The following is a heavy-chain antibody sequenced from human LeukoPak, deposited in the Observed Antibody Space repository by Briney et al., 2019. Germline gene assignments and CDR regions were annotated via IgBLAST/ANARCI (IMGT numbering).Heavy chain of an antibody. CDR2: TYYRSKWYN. CDR1: GDSVSSNSVA. Sequence: SQTLSLTCAVSGDSVSSNSVAWNWIRQSPSGGLEWLGRTYYRSKWYNEYAVSVKSRITINPDTSNNQVSLYLNFVTPEDTAVYYCTAMVINYAFDIWGLGTMVTVYS. J-gene: IGHJ3*02. V-gene: IGHV6-1*01. CDR3: TAMVINYAFDI. D-gene: IGHD4/OR15-4a*01.